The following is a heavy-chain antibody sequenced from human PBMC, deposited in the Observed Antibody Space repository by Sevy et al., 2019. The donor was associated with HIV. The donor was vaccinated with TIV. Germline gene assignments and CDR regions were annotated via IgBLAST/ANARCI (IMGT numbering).Heavy chain of an antibody. Sequence: GGSLRLSCAASGFTFSSYAMHWVRQAPGKGLEWVAVISYDGSNKYYADSVKGRFTISRDNSKNTLYLQMNSLRAEDTAVYYCARVALLRHTGNGNFDYWGQGTLVTVYS. CDR2: ISYDGSNK. D-gene: IGHD1-26*01. V-gene: IGHV3-30-3*01. CDR3: ARVALLRHTGNGNFDY. CDR1: GFTFSSYA. J-gene: IGHJ4*02.